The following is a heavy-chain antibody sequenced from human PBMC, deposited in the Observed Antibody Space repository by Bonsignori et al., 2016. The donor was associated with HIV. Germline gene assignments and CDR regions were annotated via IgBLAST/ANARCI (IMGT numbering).Heavy chain of an antibody. CDR2: ISSSGSTI. J-gene: IGHJ4*02. D-gene: IGHD3-3*01. V-gene: IGHV3-48*03. CDR3: ARDKLYYDFWSGYSGLDY. Sequence: SLKISCAASGFTFSSYEMNWVRQAPGKGLEWVSYISSSGSTIYYADSVKGRFTISRDNAKNSLYLQMNSLRAEDTAVYYCARDKLYYDFWSGYSGLDYWGQGTLVTVSS. CDR1: GFTFSSYE.